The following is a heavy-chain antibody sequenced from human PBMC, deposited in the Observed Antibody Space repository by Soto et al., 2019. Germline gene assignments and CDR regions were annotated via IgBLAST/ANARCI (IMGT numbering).Heavy chain of an antibody. V-gene: IGHV2-26*01. CDR2: IFSSDEK. D-gene: IGHD6-19*01. CDR3: ARIHYRSGWYGGNWFDP. CDR1: GFSLSNVRMG. Sequence: QVTLKESGPVLVKPTETLTLTCTVSGFSLSNVRMGVSWIRQPPGKALEWLAHIFSSDEKSYNTSLKSRLTISKDTSKSQVVLTMTNMDPVDTATYYCARIHYRSGWYGGNWFDPWGQGTLVTVSS. J-gene: IGHJ5*02.